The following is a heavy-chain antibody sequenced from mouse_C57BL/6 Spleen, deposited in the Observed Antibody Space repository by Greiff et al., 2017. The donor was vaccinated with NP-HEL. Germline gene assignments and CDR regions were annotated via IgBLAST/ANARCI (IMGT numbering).Heavy chain of an antibody. V-gene: IGHV1-69*01. D-gene: IGHD3-2*02. CDR1: GYTFTSYW. Sequence: QVQLQQPGAELVMPGASVKLSCKASGYTFTSYWMHWVKQRPGQGLEWIGEIDPSDSYTNYNQKFKGKSTLTVDKSSSTAYMQLSSLTSADSAVYYCARGLRLTYYYAMDYWGQGTSVTVSS. J-gene: IGHJ4*01. CDR3: ARGLRLTYYYAMDY. CDR2: IDPSDSYT.